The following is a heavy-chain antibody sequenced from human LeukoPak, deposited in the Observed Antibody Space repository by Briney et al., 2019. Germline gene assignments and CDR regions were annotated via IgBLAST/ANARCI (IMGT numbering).Heavy chain of an antibody. D-gene: IGHD5-12*01. Sequence: GASVKVSCKASGYTFTGYYMHWVRQAPGQGLEWMGWINPNSGGTHYAQKFQGRVTMTRDTSISTAYMELSRLRSDDTAVYYCARDYSGYPELWGFDYWGQGTLLTVSS. CDR1: GYTFTGYY. J-gene: IGHJ4*02. CDR3: ARDYSGYPELWGFDY. CDR2: INPNSGGT. V-gene: IGHV1-2*02.